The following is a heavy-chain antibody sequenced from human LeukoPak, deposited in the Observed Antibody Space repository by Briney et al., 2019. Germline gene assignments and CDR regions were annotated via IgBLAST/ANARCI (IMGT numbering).Heavy chain of an antibody. J-gene: IGHJ4*02. CDR1: GGSFSGYY. Sequence: PSETLSLTCAVYGGSFSGYYWSWIRQRRGKGLEWIGEINHSGSTNYNPSLKSRVTISVDTSKNQFSLKLSSVTAADTAVYYCARLGPLRYFDWLLETSNFDYWGQGTLVTVSS. CDR2: INHSGST. V-gene: IGHV4-34*01. CDR3: ARLGPLRYFDWLLETSNFDY. D-gene: IGHD3-9*01.